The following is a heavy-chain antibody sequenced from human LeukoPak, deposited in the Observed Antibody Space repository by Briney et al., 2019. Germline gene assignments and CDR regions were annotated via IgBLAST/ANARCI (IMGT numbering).Heavy chain of an antibody. V-gene: IGHV3-23*01. CDR2: ISGSGGST. J-gene: IGHJ3*02. CDR3: ARAGCSSTSCYRFASDI. D-gene: IGHD2-2*01. CDR1: GFTFSSYA. Sequence: GGSLRLSCAASGFTFSSYAMSWVRQAPGKGLEWVSAISGSGGSTYYADSVKGRFTISRDNSKNTLYLQMNSLRAEDTAVYYCARAGCSSTSCYRFASDIWGQGTMVTVSS.